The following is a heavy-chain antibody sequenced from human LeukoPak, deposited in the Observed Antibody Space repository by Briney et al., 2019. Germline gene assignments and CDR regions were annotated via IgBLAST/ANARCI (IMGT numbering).Heavy chain of an antibody. Sequence: GGSLRLSCAASGFTFSSYGMHWVRQAPGKGLEWVAFIRHVGSNEYCADSVRGRFAISRDNSQNTLHLQMNILRVEDTAVYYCVKDWGVLPDYTADGFDIWGPGTMVIVSS. CDR3: VKDWGVLPDYTADGFDI. CDR2: IRHVGSNE. V-gene: IGHV3-30*02. CDR1: GFTFSSYG. J-gene: IGHJ3*02. D-gene: IGHD3-10*01.